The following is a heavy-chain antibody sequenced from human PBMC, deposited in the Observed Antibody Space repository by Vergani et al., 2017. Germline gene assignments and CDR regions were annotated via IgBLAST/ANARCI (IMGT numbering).Heavy chain of an antibody. D-gene: IGHD2-2*02. CDR3: ARNNFGPAAIQLRGYYFDY. CDR2: IIPIFGTA. V-gene: IGHV1-69*01. J-gene: IGHJ4*02. Sequence: QVQLVQSGAEVKKPGSSVKVSCKASGGTFSSYAISWVRQAPGQGLEWMGGIIPIFGTANYAQKFQGRVTITADESTGTAYMELSSLRSEDTAVYYCARNNFGPAAIQLRGYYFDYWGQGTLVTVSS. CDR1: GGTFSSYA.